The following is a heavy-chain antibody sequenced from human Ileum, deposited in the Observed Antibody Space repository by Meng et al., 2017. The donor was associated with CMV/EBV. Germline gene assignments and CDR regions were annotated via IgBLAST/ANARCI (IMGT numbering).Heavy chain of an antibody. V-gene: IGHV3-21*01. CDR3: ARDRSRGTSVDFGD. CDR2: ISSGNTYG. J-gene: IGHJ4*02. D-gene: IGHD3/OR15-3a*01. CDR1: GFNFGTYG. Sequence: GGSLRLSCVASGFNFGTYGMNWVRQAPGKGLEWVSSISSGNTYGLHADSVKGRFTISRDNAKNSLYLQMNSLRGEDTGVYYCARDRSRGTSVDFGDWGQGTLVTVSS.